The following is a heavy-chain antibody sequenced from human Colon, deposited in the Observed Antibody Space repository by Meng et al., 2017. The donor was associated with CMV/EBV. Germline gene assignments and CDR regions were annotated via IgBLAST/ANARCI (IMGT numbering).Heavy chain of an antibody. Sequence: SGYPFTDYYVHWVRQAPGQGLEWMGWINPKSGITIYAQNFQGRLTLTRDTSISTVYMELSRLRSDDTAVYYCAKTAEYSSSSAAFDPWGQGTLVTVSS. CDR3: AKTAEYSSSSAAFDP. J-gene: IGHJ5*02. D-gene: IGHD6-6*01. V-gene: IGHV1-2*02. CDR1: GYPFTDYY. CDR2: INPKSGIT.